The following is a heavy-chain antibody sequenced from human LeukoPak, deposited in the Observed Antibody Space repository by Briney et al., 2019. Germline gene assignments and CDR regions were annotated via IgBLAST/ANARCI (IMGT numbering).Heavy chain of an antibody. CDR2: IHYSGST. J-gene: IGHJ3*01. D-gene: IGHD6-19*01. V-gene: IGHV4-59*02. CDR1: GDSVSSSY. CDR3: ARVQWLPLDVFNF. Sequence: SGTLSLACAVSGDSVSSSYWSWIRQPPGKGLEWIGYIHYSGSTDYNPSLKSRVTMSVDTSKNQFSLKMNSVTAADTAMYYCARVQWLPLDVFNFWGQGTMVTVSS.